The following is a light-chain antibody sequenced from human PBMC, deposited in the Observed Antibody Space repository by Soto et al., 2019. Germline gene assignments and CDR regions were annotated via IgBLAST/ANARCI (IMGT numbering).Light chain of an antibody. J-gene: IGKJ1*01. CDR2: KAS. Sequence: IQMTQSPSTLSASVGDIVTITCRASQSISIWLAWYQQKPGKAPKLLIYKASSLESEVPSSFSGSGSGTEFTLTINSLQPDDSATYYCQQYNSDSTFGQGTKVEIK. CDR3: QQYNSDST. CDR1: QSISIW. V-gene: IGKV1-5*03.